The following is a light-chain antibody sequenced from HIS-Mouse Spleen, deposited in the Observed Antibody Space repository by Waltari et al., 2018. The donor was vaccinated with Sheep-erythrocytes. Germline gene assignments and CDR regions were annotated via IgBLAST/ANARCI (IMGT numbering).Light chain of an antibody. V-gene: IGLV2-14*03. CDR1: SRHVGGYKY. Sequence: QSALTQPASVSGSPGQSIPIPCTGTSRHVGGYKYFSWYQQHPGKAPKVMIYDVSNRPSGVSNRFSGSKSGNTASLTISGLQAEDEADYYCSSYTSSSTLYVFGTGTKVTVL. CDR2: DVS. J-gene: IGLJ1*01. CDR3: SSYTSSSTLYV.